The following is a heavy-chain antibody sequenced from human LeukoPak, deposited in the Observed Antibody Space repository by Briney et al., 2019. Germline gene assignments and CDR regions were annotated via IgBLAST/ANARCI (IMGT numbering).Heavy chain of an antibody. Sequence: PSETLSLTCAVSGGSISSYYWSWIRQPAGKGLEWIGRIYTSGSTNYNPSLKSRVTMSVDTSKNQFSLKLTSVTAADTAVYYCARHDYDSSGAFDIWGQETMVTVSS. D-gene: IGHD3-22*01. CDR2: IYTSGST. CDR1: GGSISSYY. V-gene: IGHV4-4*07. CDR3: ARHDYDSSGAFDI. J-gene: IGHJ3*02.